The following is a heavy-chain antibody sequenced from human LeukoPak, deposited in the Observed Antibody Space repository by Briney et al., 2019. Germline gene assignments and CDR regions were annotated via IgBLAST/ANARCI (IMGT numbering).Heavy chain of an antibody. Sequence: PGRSLRLSCAASGFTFSTYPMHWVRQAPGKGLEWVAVMSFDEESEYYTDSVKGRFTISRDNAKNTLYLQMNSLRPEDTAVYFCARDGSVLWSGYPSISYYYYMDVWGKGTTVTVSS. D-gene: IGHD3-3*01. CDR3: ARDGSVLWSGYPSISYYYYMDV. CDR1: GFTFSTYP. J-gene: IGHJ6*03. CDR2: MSFDEESE. V-gene: IGHV3-30*04.